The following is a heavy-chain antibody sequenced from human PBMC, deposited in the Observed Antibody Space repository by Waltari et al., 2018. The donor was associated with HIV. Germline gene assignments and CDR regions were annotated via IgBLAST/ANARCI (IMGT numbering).Heavy chain of an antibody. J-gene: IGHJ5*02. Sequence: LVESGGGLVQPGGSLRLSCAASGFTFSTYNMHWVRQAPGKGLEWLASITSDSDAIYYAQSVRGRFIVSRDNADNSLHLEMNSLRADDTAVYYCARDDSGAYHLGWFDPWGQGTLVSVSS. CDR1: GFTFSTYN. D-gene: IGHD3-22*01. CDR2: ITSDSDAI. CDR3: ARDDSGAYHLGWFDP. V-gene: IGHV3-48*01.